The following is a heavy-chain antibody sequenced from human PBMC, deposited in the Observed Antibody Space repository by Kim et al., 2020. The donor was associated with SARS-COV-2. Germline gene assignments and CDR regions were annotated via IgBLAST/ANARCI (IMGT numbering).Heavy chain of an antibody. D-gene: IGHD3-10*01. Sequence: GGSLRLSCAASGFTFSSYGMHWVRQAPGKGLEWVAVIWYDGSNKYYADSVKGRFTISRDNSKNTLYLQMNSLRAEDTAVYYCARGGSFTMVRGVTTFADYWGQGTLVTVSS. CDR2: IWYDGSNK. J-gene: IGHJ4*02. CDR1: GFTFSSYG. V-gene: IGHV3-33*01. CDR3: ARGGSFTMVRGVTTFADY.